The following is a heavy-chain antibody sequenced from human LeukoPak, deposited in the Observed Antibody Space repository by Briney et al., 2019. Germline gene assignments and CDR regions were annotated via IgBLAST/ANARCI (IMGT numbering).Heavy chain of an antibody. V-gene: IGHV4-59*08. CDR3: AGFDPPPSGSYPNYYYYGMDV. CDR1: GGSISSYY. D-gene: IGHD1-26*01. CDR2: IYYSGST. J-gene: IGHJ6*02. Sequence: SETLSLTCTVSGGSISSYYWSWIRQPPGKGLEWIGYIYYSGSTNYNPSLKSRVTISVDTSKNQFSLKLSSVTAADTAVYYCAGFDPPPSGSYPNYYYYGMDVRGQGTTVTVSS.